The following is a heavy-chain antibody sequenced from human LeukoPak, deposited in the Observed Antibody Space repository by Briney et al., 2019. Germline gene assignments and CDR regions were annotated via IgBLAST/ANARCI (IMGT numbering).Heavy chain of an antibody. CDR3: ARGGGPWFGELLETAFDI. D-gene: IGHD3-10*01. CDR2: INPNSGGT. Sequence: ASVKVSCKASGYTFTGYYMHWVRQAPGQGLEWMGWINPNSGGTNYAQKFQGRVTMTRDTSISTAYMELSRLRSDDTAVYYCARGGGPWFGELLETAFDIWGQGTMVTVSS. J-gene: IGHJ3*02. V-gene: IGHV1-2*02. CDR1: GYTFTGYY.